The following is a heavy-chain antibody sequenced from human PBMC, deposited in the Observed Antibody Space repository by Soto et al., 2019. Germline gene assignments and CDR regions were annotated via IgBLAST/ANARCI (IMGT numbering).Heavy chain of an antibody. D-gene: IGHD3-10*01. V-gene: IGHV1-2*02. CDR2: INPNSGGT. Sequence: QVQLVQSGAEVKKPGASVKVSCKASGYTFTGYYMHWVRQAPGQGLEWMGWINPNSGGTNYAQKFQGRVTMTRDTSKSPDYMELSRLRSDDTAVYYCARALYYHGSGVGNNWFGPWGQGNQVTVSS. J-gene: IGHJ5*02. CDR3: ARALYYHGSGVGNNWFGP. CDR1: GYTFTGYY.